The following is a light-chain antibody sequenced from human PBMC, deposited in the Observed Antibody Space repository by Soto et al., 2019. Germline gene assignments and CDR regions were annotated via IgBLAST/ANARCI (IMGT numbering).Light chain of an antibody. J-gene: IGKJ1*01. CDR3: QQRRYWPVT. CDR1: QSVSSY. Sequence: EIVLTQSPAILSMSPGERATLSCRASQSVSSYFAWYQQKPGQAPRLLIYDASNRATGVPARFSGSGSGTDVTLTISSLEPEDFAVYYCQQRRYWPVTFGQGAQVEIK. CDR2: DAS. V-gene: IGKV3-11*01.